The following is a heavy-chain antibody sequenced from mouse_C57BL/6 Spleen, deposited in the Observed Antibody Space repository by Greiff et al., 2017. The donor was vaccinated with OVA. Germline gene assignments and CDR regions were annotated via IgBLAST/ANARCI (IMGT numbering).Heavy chain of an antibody. CDR2: IYPRSGNT. J-gene: IGHJ3*01. CDR1: GYTFTSYG. CDR3: AREDSNRAY. V-gene: IGHV1-81*01. Sequence: VQLQESGAELARPGASVMLSCKASGYTFTSYGISWVKQRTGQGLEWIGEIYPRSGNTYYNEKFKGKATLTADKSSSTAYMELRSLTSEDSAVYFCAREDSNRAYWGQGTLVTVSA. D-gene: IGHD2-5*01.